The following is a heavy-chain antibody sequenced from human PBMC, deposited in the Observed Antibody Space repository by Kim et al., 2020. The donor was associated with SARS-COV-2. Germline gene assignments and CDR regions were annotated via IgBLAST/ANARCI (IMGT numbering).Heavy chain of an antibody. CDR2: IYYSGST. J-gene: IGHJ6*03. D-gene: IGHD6-6*01. CDR1: GGSISSGDYY. V-gene: IGHV4-30-4*01. CDR3: ARAGYSSSSRYYYYYYMDV. Sequence: SETLSLTCTVSGGSISSGDYYWSWIRQPPGKGLEWIGYIYYSGSTYYNPSLKSRVTISVDTSKNQFSLKLSSVTAADTAVYYCARAGYSSSSRYYYYYYMDVWGKGTTVTVSS.